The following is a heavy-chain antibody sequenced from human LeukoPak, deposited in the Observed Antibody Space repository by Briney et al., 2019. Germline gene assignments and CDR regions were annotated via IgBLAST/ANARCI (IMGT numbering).Heavy chain of an antibody. CDR3: ARAPYCSGGSCPWFDP. CDR2: IYYSGST. CDR1: GGSISSGGYY. V-gene: IGHV4-31*03. Sequence: SETLSLTCTVSGGSISSGGYYWSWIRQHPGKGLEWIGYIYYSGSTYYNPSLKSRVTISVDTSKNQFSLKLSSVTAADTAVYYCARAPYCSGGSCPWFDPLGQGTLVTVSS. J-gene: IGHJ5*02. D-gene: IGHD2-15*01.